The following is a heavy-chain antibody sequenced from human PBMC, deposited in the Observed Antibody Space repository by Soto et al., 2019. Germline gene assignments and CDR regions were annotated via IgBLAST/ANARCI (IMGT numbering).Heavy chain of an antibody. Sequence: GGSLRLSCAASGFTFSAYVMSWVRQAPGKGLEWVSSITSSGGGTYYADSVKGRFTVSRDNSKNTVYLQMNSLRAEDTAVYYCARKAGRDGYNYVDYWGQGTLVTVSS. V-gene: IGHV3-23*01. CDR3: ARKAGRDGYNYVDY. CDR2: ITSSGGGT. J-gene: IGHJ4*02. D-gene: IGHD5-12*01. CDR1: GFTFSAYV.